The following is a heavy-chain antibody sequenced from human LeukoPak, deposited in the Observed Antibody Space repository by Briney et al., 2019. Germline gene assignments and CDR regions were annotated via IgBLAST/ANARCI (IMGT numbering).Heavy chain of an antibody. CDR2: IYYSGST. CDR3: ARRKVGYSRTRGFFDY. Sequence: SETLSLTCTVSGGSISSSSYYWGWIRQPPGKGLEWIGSIYYSGSTYYNPSLKSRVTISVDTSKNQFSLKLSSVTAADTAVYYCARRKVGYSRTRGFFDYWGQGTLVTVSS. V-gene: IGHV4-39*07. CDR1: GGSISSSSYY. J-gene: IGHJ4*02. D-gene: IGHD5-18*01.